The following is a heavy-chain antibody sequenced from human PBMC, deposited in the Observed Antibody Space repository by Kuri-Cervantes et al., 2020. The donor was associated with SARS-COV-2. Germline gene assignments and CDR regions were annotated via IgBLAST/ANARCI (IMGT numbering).Heavy chain of an antibody. Sequence: GSLRLSCTVSGGSISSGSYYWSWIRQPPGKGLEWIGSIYHSGSTYYNPSLKSRVTISVDTSKNQFSLKLSSVTAADTAVYYCASRSASLTELYYFDYWGQGTLVTVSS. CDR3: ASRSASLTELYYFDY. CDR1: GGSISSGSYY. V-gene: IGHV4-39*07. CDR2: IYHSGST. D-gene: IGHD1-20*01. J-gene: IGHJ4*02.